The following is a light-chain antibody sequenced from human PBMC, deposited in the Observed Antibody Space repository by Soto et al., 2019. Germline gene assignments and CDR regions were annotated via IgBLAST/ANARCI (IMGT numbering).Light chain of an antibody. V-gene: IGKV3-20*01. CDR2: GAS. CDR1: QSAGNF. Sequence: EIVMTQSPATLSVSPGETASLSCRASQSAGNFLAWYQQKPGQAPRLLIYGASSRATGIPGRFSGSGSGTDFTLTISRLEPEDFAVYYCQQYGSSRTFGQGTKVDIK. J-gene: IGKJ1*01. CDR3: QQYGSSRT.